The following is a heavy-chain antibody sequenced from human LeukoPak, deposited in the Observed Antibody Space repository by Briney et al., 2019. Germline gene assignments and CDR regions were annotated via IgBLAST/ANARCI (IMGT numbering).Heavy chain of an antibody. D-gene: IGHD5/OR15-5a*01. CDR2: IGTSGNPI. J-gene: IGHJ4*02. CDR1: GFTFSGYI. CDR3: ARDQCLDY. V-gene: IGHV3-48*01. Sequence: GGSLRLSCAVSGFTFSGYIMNWVRQAPGKGLEWVSFIGTSGNPIYYADSVKGRFTVSRDNAKNSLYLQMNSLRAEDTAVYYCARDQCLDYWGQGTLVTVSS.